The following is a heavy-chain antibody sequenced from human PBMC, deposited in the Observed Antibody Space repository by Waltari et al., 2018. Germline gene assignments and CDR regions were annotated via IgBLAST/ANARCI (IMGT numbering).Heavy chain of an antibody. CDR3: ARMGRGYSYGLGDPGAFDI. Sequence: QVTLRESGPALVKPTQTLTLTCTFSGFSLSTSGMCVSWIRQPPGKALEWLALIDWDDDKYYSTSLKTRLTISKDTSKNQVVLTMTNMDPVDTATYYCARMGRGYSYGLGDPGAFDIWGQGTMVTVSS. J-gene: IGHJ3*02. CDR2: IDWDDDK. D-gene: IGHD5-18*01. V-gene: IGHV2-70*01. CDR1: GFSLSTSGMC.